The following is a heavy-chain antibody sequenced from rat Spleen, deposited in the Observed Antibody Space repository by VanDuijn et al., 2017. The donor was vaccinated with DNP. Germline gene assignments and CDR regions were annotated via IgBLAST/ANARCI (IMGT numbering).Heavy chain of an antibody. V-gene: IGHV5-25*01. CDR1: GFTFSNYD. D-gene: IGHD1-12*02. Sequence: EVHLVESGGGLVQPGRSLKLSCAASGFTFSNYDMAWVRQAPTKGLEWVAAISPSGGRTYYRDSVKGRFTVSRDNTQSSLYLQMDSLRSEDTATYYCERHSPYYYDGSYYYVGAMDAWGQGTSVTVSS. CDR3: ERHSPYYYDGSYYYVGAMDA. CDR2: ISPSGGRT. J-gene: IGHJ4*01.